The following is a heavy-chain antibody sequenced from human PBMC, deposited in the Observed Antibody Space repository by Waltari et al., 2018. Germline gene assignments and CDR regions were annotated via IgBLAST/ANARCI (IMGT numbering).Heavy chain of an antibody. Sequence: EVQLVESGGGLVQPGGSRRLSWEASGFPFHYYWLTWVPQVPGKGLVWVARVNSDGSSTSYADSVKGRFTVSRDSARNSLLLQMNSLRVEDTAVYFCAREHGAVAGSYYYVGMDVWGQGTTVIVSS. CDR1: GFPFHYYW. D-gene: IGHD6-19*01. CDR2: VNSDGSST. J-gene: IGHJ6*02. CDR3: AREHGAVAGSYYYVGMDV. V-gene: IGHV3-74*03.